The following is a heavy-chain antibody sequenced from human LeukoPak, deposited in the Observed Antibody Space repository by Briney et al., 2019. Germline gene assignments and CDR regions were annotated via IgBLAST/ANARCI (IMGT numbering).Heavy chain of an antibody. J-gene: IGHJ3*02. D-gene: IGHD6-19*01. CDR1: GYTFTGYY. CDR2: ISAYNGNT. CDR3: ARGMGAVAGTVSYDAFDI. V-gene: IGHV1-18*04. Sequence: ASVKVSCKASGYTFTGYYMHWVRQAPGQGLEWMGWISAYNGNTNYAQKLQGRVTMTTDTSTSTAYMELRSLRSDDTAVYYCARGMGAVAGTVSYDAFDIWGQGTMVTVSS.